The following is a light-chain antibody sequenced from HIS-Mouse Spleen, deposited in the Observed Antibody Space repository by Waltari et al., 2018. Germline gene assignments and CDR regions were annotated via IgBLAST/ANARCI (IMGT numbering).Light chain of an antibody. V-gene: IGKV3-20*01. J-gene: IGKJ4*01. CDR1: QSVSSSY. CDR2: GAS. Sequence: EIVLTQSPGTVSLSPGERATLSCRASQSVSSSYLAWSQQKPGQAPSLLIYGASSRATGIPDRFCGSGSGTDFTLTISSMEPEDFAVYYCQQYGSSPRLTFGGGTKVEIK. CDR3: QQYGSSPRLT.